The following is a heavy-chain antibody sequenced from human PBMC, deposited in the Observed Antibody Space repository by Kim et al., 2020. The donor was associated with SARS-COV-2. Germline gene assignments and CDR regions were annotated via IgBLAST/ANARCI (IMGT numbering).Heavy chain of an antibody. CDR1: GGSISSYY. V-gene: IGHV4-59*01. J-gene: IGHJ5*02. D-gene: IGHD3-22*01. CDR3: ARWGWLGCFDP. Sequence: SETLSLTCTVSGGSISSYYWSWIRQPPGKGLEWIGYIYYSGSTNYNPSLKSRVTISVDTSKNQFSLKLSSVTAADTAVYYCARWGWLGCFDPWGQGTLVT. CDR2: IYYSGST.